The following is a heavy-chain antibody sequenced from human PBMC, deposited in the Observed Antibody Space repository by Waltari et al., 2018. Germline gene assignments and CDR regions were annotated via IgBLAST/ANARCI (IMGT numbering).Heavy chain of an antibody. Sequence: QVTLSESGPARVRPTQTLTLTCTFSAFSLDTTGMCVSWIRQSPGRALEWLALIDWHNSVYYNTSLKTRLTVSQDASTSQVVLKMTNMDPVDTGTYFCARFFAGSGAFDFWGQGAPVTVSS. D-gene: IGHD7-27*01. CDR2: IDWHNSV. CDR3: ARFFAGSGAFDF. CDR1: AFSLDTTGMC. V-gene: IGHV2-70*01. J-gene: IGHJ4*02.